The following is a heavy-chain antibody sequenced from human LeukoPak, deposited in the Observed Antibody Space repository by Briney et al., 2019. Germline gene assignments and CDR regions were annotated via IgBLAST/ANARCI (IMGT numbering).Heavy chain of an antibody. D-gene: IGHD6-19*01. CDR2: IDWDDDK. V-gene: IGHV2-70*11. CDR1: GFSLSTSGMC. CDR3: ARGRIAVAGNRYPKFDY. Sequence: SGPTLVNPTQTFTLTCTFSGFSLSTSGMCVSWIRQPPGKALEWLARIDWDDDKYYSTSLMPRLTISKDTSKNQVVLTMTNMDPVDTATYFCARGRIAVAGNRYPKFDYWGQGTLVTVSS. J-gene: IGHJ4*02.